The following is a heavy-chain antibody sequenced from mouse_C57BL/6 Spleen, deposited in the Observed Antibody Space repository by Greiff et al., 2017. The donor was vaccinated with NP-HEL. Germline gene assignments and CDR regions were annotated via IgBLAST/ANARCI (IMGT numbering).Heavy chain of an antibody. V-gene: IGHV1-64*01. CDR1: GYTFTSYW. J-gene: IGHJ2*01. CDR2: IHPNSGST. D-gene: IGHD2-3*01. CDR3: ARAERLLVDY. Sequence: VQLQQSGAELVKPGASVKLSCKASGYTFTSYWMHWVKQRPGQGLEWIGMIHPNSGSTNYNEKFKSKATLTVDKSSSTAYMHLSRLTSEDSAVYYCARAERLLVDYWGQGTTLTVSS.